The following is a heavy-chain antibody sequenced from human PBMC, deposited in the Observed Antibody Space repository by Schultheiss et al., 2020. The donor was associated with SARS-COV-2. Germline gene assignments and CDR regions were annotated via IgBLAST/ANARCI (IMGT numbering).Heavy chain of an antibody. CDR3: ARRGCSGGSCYYSDWFDP. CDR2: ISSSSSTI. CDR1: GFTFSSYS. D-gene: IGHD2-15*01. V-gene: IGHV3-48*04. Sequence: GGSLRLSCAASGFTFSSYSMNWVRQAPGKGLEWVSYISSSSSTIYYADSVRGRFTISRDNAQNSLYLQMNSLRVEDTAVYYCARRGCSGGSCYYSDWFDPWGQGTLVTVSS. J-gene: IGHJ5*02.